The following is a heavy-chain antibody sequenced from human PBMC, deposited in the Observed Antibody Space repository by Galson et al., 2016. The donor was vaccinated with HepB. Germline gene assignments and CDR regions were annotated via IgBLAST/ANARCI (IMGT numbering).Heavy chain of an antibody. Sequence: SVKVSCKASADTFTSFGFNWVRQAPGQGLGWMGWISSYNGNTNYAQNLQGRVTMTTDTSTSTAYMELRSLRSDDTAMYYCARARVGDYDAFDIWGQGTMVTVSS. CDR3: ARARVGDYDAFDI. CDR2: ISSYNGNT. D-gene: IGHD4-17*01. J-gene: IGHJ3*02. CDR1: ADTFTSFG. V-gene: IGHV1-18*01.